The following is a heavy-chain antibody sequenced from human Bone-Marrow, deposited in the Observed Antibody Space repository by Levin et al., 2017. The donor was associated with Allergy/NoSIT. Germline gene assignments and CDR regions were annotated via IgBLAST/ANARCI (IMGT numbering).Heavy chain of an antibody. V-gene: IGHV2-70*13. CDR3: AHVEWLRRTSDH. J-gene: IGHJ4*02. CDR1: GFSLTTRGMC. Sequence: QTLSLTCTFSGFSLTTRGMCVSWLRQPPGEALEWLALIDWDGQKQYSTSLRTRLTISRDTSKNQVVLTMADVDPVDTATYYYAHVEWLRRTSDHWGQGMLVTVSS. CDR2: IDWDGQK. D-gene: IGHD5-12*01.